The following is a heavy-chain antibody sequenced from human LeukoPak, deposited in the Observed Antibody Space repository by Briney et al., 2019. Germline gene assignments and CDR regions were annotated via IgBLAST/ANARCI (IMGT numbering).Heavy chain of an antibody. CDR1: GGSISSSSYY. Sequence: SETLSLTCTVSGGSISSSSYYWGGLRQPPGKGREWIGSIDYSGSTYYNPSLKSRVTISVDTSKNQFSLKLSSVTAADTAVYYCASNQRDVVVPAPKNDAFDIWGQGTMVTVSS. D-gene: IGHD2-2*01. CDR3: ASNQRDVVVPAPKNDAFDI. V-gene: IGHV4-39*01. J-gene: IGHJ3*02. CDR2: IDYSGST.